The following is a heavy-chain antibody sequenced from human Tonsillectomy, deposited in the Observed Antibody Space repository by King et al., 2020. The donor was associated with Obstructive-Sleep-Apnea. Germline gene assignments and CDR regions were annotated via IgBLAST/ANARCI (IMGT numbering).Heavy chain of an antibody. CDR1: GGTFDSYS. D-gene: IGHD6-13*01. J-gene: IGHJ4*02. Sequence: QLVQSGAEVKKPGSSVKVSCETSGGTFDSYSINWVRQAPGQGLEWMGVSIPFLTITNYAQKFQGRVSSTADRSTSTAYMELISLSSEDTAIYYCARIPAGGLGFFDYWGQGTLVTVSS. V-gene: IGHV1-69*04. CDR3: ARIPAGGLGFFDY. CDR2: SIPFLTIT.